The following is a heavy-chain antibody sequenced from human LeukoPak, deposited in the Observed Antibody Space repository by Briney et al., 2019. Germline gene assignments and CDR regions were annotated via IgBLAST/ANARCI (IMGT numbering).Heavy chain of an antibody. CDR1: GFIFSSYA. CDR3: AKQHGNFDS. Sequence: GGSLRLSCAASGFIFSSYAMSWVRQAPGKGLEWVSHISASGGTIYYADSVKGRFTISRDNSKNTLYLQMNSLRAEDTALYCCAKQHGNFDSWGQGTLVTVSS. CDR2: ISASGGTI. J-gene: IGHJ4*02. D-gene: IGHD1-26*01. V-gene: IGHV3-23*01.